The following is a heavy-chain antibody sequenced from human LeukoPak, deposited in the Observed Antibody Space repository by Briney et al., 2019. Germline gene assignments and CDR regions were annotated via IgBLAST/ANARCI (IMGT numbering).Heavy chain of an antibody. V-gene: IGHV4-39*02. CDR1: GGSISSSSYY. CDR3: ARSREGSIDY. Sequence: SETLSLTCTVSGGSISSSSYYWGWIRQPPGKGLEWIGSIYYGGSTYYNPSLKSRVTISVDTSKNHFSLNLNSVTAADTAVYYCARSREGSIDYWGQGILVTVSS. D-gene: IGHD1-26*01. CDR2: IYYGGST. J-gene: IGHJ4*02.